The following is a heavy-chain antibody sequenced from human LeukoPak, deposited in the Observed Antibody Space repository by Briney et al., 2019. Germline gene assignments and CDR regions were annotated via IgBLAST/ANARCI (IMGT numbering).Heavy chain of an antibody. V-gene: IGHV3-23*01. CDR3: AREDYDILTGYPNWFDP. CDR1: GFTFSSYT. J-gene: IGHJ5*02. D-gene: IGHD3-9*01. Sequence: GGSLRLSCAASGFTFSSYTMGWVRQAPGKGLEWVSEINDSGGNTYYARSVKGRFTISRDNSKSTLCLQMNSLRAEDTAVYYCAREDYDILTGYPNWFDPWGQGTLVTVSS. CDR2: INDSGGNT.